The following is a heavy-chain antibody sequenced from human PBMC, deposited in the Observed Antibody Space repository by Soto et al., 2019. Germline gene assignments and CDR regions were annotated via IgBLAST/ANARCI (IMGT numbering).Heavy chain of an antibody. D-gene: IGHD3-10*01. J-gene: IGHJ4*02. CDR3: VREPLTHSAY. CDR2: MNSDGSTT. Sequence: PGGSLRLSCAASGFTFSTYWMHWVRQAPGKGLVWVSRMNSDGSTTTYADSVKGRFTVSRDNTKSMLYLQMDSLRVEDTGVYYCVREPLTHSAYWGQGTLVTVSS. V-gene: IGHV3-74*03. CDR1: GFTFSTYW.